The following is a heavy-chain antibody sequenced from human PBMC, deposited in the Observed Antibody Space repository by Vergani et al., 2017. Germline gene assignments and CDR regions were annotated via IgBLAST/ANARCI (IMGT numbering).Heavy chain of an antibody. Sequence: EVQLLQSEGAVVQPGGSLKISCKGSEYSFGNYWIGWVRQMPGKGLEWVGIIYPADSDTRYSPSFQGQVTISADKSISTAFLQWDSLKASDTALYYCARHTTYTDSWGQGTLVTVSS. D-gene: IGHD1-1*01. CDR2: IYPADSDT. CDR3: ARHTTYTDS. CDR1: EYSFGNYW. J-gene: IGHJ4*02. V-gene: IGHV5-51*01.